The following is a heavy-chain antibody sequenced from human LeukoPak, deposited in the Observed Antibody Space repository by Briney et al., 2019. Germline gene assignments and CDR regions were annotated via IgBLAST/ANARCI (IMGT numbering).Heavy chain of an antibody. D-gene: IGHD1-14*01. CDR1: GFTFRNYA. V-gene: IGHV3-23*01. CDR3: SKRVTGTTKYFDY. J-gene: IGHJ4*02. CDR2: IGVSGGTT. Sequence: GGSLRLSCVASGFTFRNYAMSWVRQAPGEGLEWVSVIGVSGGTTYYADSVKGRFAISRDNSKDTLYLQMNGLRAEDTAVYYCSKRVTGTTKYFDYWGQGTLVTVSS.